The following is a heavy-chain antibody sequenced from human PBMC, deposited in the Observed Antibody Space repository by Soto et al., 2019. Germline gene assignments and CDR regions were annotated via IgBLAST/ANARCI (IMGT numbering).Heavy chain of an antibody. V-gene: IGHV4-59*11. CDR1: GGSISSHY. D-gene: IGHD2-2*01. Sequence: KTSETLSLTCTVSGGSISSHYWSWIRQTPEKGLEWIGYIYHTGRTSYNPSLKSRVTMSVDTSKKQFSLRLSSLTPADTAVYYCARDQIGTSCYDYWGQGILVTVSS. J-gene: IGHJ4*02. CDR2: IYHTGRT. CDR3: ARDQIGTSCYDY.